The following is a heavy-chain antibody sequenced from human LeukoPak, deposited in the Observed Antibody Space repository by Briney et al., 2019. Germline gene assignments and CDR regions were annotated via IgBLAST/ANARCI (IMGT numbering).Heavy chain of an antibody. Sequence: GGSLRLSCAASGFSFSSYEMNWVRQAPWKGLEWVSYISSSGSLIYYADSMKGRFTISRDNAKKSLFLQMSSLRAEDTAVYYCARGPGYFDYWGQGTLVTVSS. V-gene: IGHV3-48*03. CDR1: GFSFSSYE. CDR3: ARGPGYFDY. CDR2: ISSSGSLI. J-gene: IGHJ4*02.